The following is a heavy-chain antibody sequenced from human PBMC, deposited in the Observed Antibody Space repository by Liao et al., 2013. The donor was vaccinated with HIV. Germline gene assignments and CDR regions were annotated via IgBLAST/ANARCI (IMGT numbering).Heavy chain of an antibody. CDR3: ARGGYSSSDL. CDR2: IFSSGSS. CDR1: GDSISSGSYY. J-gene: IGHJ4*02. D-gene: IGHD6-6*01. Sequence: QVQLQESGPGLVKPSQTLSLTCTVSGDSISSGSYYWSWIRQPAGKGLEWIGRIFSSGSSNYNPSLKSRVIISVDTSKNQFSLNLSSLTAADTAVYFCARGGYSSSDLWGQGTLVTVSA. V-gene: IGHV4-61*02.